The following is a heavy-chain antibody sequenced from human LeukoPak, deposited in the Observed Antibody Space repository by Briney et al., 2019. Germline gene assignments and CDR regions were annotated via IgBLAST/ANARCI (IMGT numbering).Heavy chain of an antibody. CDR1: GFTFSSYW. CDR2: IRQDGSER. D-gene: IGHD3-10*01. J-gene: IGHJ5*02. Sequence: GGSLRLSCAASGFTFSSYWMSWVRQAPGKGLEWVANIRQDGSERYYVGSVKGRFTISRDNAKNSLYLQMNSLRAEDTAVYYCATSLFPRSPFDPWGQGTLVTVSS. V-gene: IGHV3-7*01. CDR3: ATSLFPRSPFDP.